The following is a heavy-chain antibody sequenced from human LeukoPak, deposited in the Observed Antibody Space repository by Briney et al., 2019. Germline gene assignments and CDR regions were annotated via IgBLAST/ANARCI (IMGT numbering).Heavy chain of an antibody. J-gene: IGHJ4*02. CDR3: AEVPREGYCSGGSCYVFYFDY. CDR1: GFTFSSYA. CDR2: ISGSGGST. Sequence: GGSLRLSCAASGFTFSSYAMSWVRQAPGKGLQWVSSISGSGGSTDYADSVKGRFTISRDNSKSTLYLQMNSLRAEDTAVYYCAEVPREGYCSGGSCYVFYFDYWGQGTLVTVSS. V-gene: IGHV3-23*01. D-gene: IGHD2-15*01.